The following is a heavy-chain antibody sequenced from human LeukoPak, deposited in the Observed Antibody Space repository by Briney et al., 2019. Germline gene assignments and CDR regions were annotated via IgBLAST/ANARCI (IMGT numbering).Heavy chain of an antibody. CDR2: IGTAGET. J-gene: IGHJ4*02. V-gene: IGHV3-13*01. CDR3: ARGYYYGSGSPLDY. Sequence: GGSLRLSCAASGCTFSSYDMHWVRQATGKGLEWVSAIGTAGETYYPGSVKGRFTISRESAKISLYLQMNSLRAGDTAVYYCARGYYYGSGSPLDYWGQGTLVTVSS. D-gene: IGHD3-10*01. CDR1: GCTFSSYD.